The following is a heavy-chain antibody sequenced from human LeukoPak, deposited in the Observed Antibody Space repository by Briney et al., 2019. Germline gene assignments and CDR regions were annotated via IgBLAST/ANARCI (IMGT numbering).Heavy chain of an antibody. Sequence: SETLSLTCSVSGDSISTYYWSWIRQPPGKGLEWIGYVYYSGSTTYNPSLKSRVTISVDPSKDLFSLKLTSVTAADTAVYYCARASGSSYFVFFFDYWGQGTLVTVSS. D-gene: IGHD1-26*01. J-gene: IGHJ4*02. CDR2: VYYSGST. CDR1: GDSISTYY. CDR3: ARASGSSYFVFFFDY. V-gene: IGHV4-59*13.